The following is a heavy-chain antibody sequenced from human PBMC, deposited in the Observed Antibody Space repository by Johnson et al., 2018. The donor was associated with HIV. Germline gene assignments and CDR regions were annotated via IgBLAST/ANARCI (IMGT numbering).Heavy chain of an antibody. CDR1: GFTFSSYA. CDR2: ISYDGSNK. J-gene: IGHJ3*02. D-gene: IGHD3-22*01. Sequence: QMQLVESGGGVVQPGKSLRLSCAASGFTFSSYAMHWVRQAPGKGLEWVALISYDGSNKYYADSVRGRFTISRDNAKNSLYLQMNFLRPEDTAVYYCAKDQVEWVSSGYPVTAFDIWVQGTMVTVSS. CDR3: AKDQVEWVSSGYPVTAFDI. V-gene: IGHV3-30*04.